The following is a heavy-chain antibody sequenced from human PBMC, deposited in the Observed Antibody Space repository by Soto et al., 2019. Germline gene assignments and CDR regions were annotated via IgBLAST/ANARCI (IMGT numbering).Heavy chain of an antibody. CDR2: IMPIFDTA. V-gene: IGHV1-69*01. J-gene: IGHJ4*02. CDR1: GGSFRGNS. CDR3: ARDTGRSGYDMTGDFDS. D-gene: IGHD3-3*01. Sequence: QVQLVQSGTEVKKPGSSVKVSCKTSGGSFRGNSFNWVRQAPGHGLEWMGGIMPIFDTANYAQKFRGRITINADESANTVYMEVSSLRPEDTAVYYCARDTGRSGYDMTGDFDSWGQGTLVTVSS.